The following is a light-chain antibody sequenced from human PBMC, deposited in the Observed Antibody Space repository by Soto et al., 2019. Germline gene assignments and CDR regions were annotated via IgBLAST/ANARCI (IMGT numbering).Light chain of an antibody. CDR3: QQYNNWPPEYT. V-gene: IGKV3-15*01. CDR2: GAS. CDR1: QSVSSN. J-gene: IGKJ2*01. Sequence: EIVMTQSPATLSVSPGERATLSCSASQSVSSNLAWYQQKPGQAPRLIIYGASTRATGIPARFSGSGSGTEFTLTISSLQSEDFAVYYCQQYNNWPPEYTFGQGTKLEIK.